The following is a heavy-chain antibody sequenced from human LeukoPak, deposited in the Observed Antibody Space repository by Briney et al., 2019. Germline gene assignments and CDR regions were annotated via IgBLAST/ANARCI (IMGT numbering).Heavy chain of an antibody. V-gene: IGHV3-21*01. CDR2: ISSSSSYI. CDR3: ARDSGDDFWSGYYFDY. J-gene: IGHJ4*02. D-gene: IGHD3-3*01. CDR1: GGSISSSS. Sequence: ETLSLTCTVSGGSISSSSYYWGWIRQPPGKGLEWVSSISSSSSYIYYADSVKGRFTISRDNAKNSLYLQMNSLRAEDTAVYYCARDSGDDFWSGYYFDYWGQGTLVTVSS.